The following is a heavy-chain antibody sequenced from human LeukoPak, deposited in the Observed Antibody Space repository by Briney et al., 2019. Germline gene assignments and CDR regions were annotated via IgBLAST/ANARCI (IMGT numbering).Heavy chain of an antibody. CDR1: GFTFSNAW. D-gene: IGHD6-13*01. CDR3: TTVSLYSSSWYGGRSYFDY. Sequence: GGSLRLSCAASGFTFSNAWMSWVRQAPGKGLEWVGRIKSKTDGGTTDYAAPVKGRFTISRDDSKNTLYLQMNSLKTEDTAVYYCTTVSLYSSSWYGGRSYFDYWGQGTLVTGAS. CDR2: IKSKTDGGTT. J-gene: IGHJ4*02. V-gene: IGHV3-15*01.